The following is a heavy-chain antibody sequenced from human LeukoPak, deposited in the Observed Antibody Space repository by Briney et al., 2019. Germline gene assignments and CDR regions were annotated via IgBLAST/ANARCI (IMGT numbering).Heavy chain of an antibody. V-gene: IGHV1-8*01. Sequence: GASVKVSCKASGYTFTSYDINWVRQATGQGLEWMGWMNPNSGNTGYAQKFQGRVTMTRNTSISTAYMELSSLRSEDTAVYYCAINYGDYGDYFDYWGQGTLVTVSS. CDR3: AINYGDYGDYFDY. CDR1: GYTFTSYD. CDR2: MNPNSGNT. J-gene: IGHJ4*02. D-gene: IGHD4-17*01.